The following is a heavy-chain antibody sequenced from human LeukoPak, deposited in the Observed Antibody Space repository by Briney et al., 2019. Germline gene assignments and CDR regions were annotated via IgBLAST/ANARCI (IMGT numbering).Heavy chain of an antibody. CDR2: ISGSGGST. CDR3: AKDSGRTLGSRDFDY. D-gene: IGHD3-10*01. J-gene: IGHJ4*02. CDR1: GFTVSSNC. V-gene: IGHV3-23*01. Sequence: SGGSLRLSCVASGFTVSSNCMTWVRQAPGKGLEWVSAISGSGGSTYYADSVKGRFTISRDNSKNTLYLQMNSLRAEDTAVYYCAKDSGRTLGSRDFDYWGQGTLVTVSS.